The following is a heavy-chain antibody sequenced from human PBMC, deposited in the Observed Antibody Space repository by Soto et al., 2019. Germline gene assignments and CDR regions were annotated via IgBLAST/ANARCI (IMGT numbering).Heavy chain of an antibody. V-gene: IGHV3-30*18. CDR2: ISYDGSNK. Sequence: GGSLRLSCAASGFTFSSYGMHWVRQAPGRGLEWVAVISYDGSNKYYADSVKGRFTISRDNSQNTLFLQMTSLRADDTAVYYCAKGGYTFAYEWGQGALVTVSS. D-gene: IGHD5-18*01. CDR1: GFTFSSYG. CDR3: AKGGYTFAYE. J-gene: IGHJ4*02.